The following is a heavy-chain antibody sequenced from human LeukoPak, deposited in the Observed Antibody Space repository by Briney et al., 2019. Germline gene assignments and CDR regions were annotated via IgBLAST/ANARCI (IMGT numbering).Heavy chain of an antibody. V-gene: IGHV1-46*01. CDR3: ARARTKWELLNY. D-gene: IGHD1-26*01. Sequence: ASVKVSCKASGYTFTSYYMHWVRQAPGQGLEWMGIINPSGGSTSSAQKFQGRVTMTRDTSTSTVYMELSSLRSEDTAVYYCARARTKWELLNYWGQGTLVTVSS. J-gene: IGHJ4*02. CDR1: GYTFTSYY. CDR2: INPSGGST.